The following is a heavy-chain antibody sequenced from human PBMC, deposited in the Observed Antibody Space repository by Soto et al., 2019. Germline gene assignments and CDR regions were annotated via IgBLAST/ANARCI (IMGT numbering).Heavy chain of an antibody. CDR1: GFDFNTYG. D-gene: IGHD2-15*01. Sequence: QVQLVQSGGGVVQPGRSLRLSCAASGFDFNTYGLHWVRQAPGKGLEWVAGISFDGGNQYYADSVKGRFTTSRDKSNNTLDLQMNSLGAEDTATYYCAKDSSVTAAGSGGWFDPWGQGTLVIVSS. J-gene: IGHJ5*02. CDR3: AKDSSVTAAGSGGWFDP. V-gene: IGHV3-30*18. CDR2: ISFDGGNQ.